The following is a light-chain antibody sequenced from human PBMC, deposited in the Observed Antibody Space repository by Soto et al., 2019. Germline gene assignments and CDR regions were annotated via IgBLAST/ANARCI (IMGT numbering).Light chain of an antibody. CDR1: SSDLGGYNY. CDR3: SSYSSISTSVV. CDR2: DVS. V-gene: IGLV2-14*03. J-gene: IGLJ2*01. Sequence: QSVLTQPASMSGSPGQSITLSCTGTSSDLGGYNYVSWYQHHPGKAPKLLVYDVSSRPSGVSNRFSGSKSGSTASLTISGLQAEDEADYYCSSYSSISTSVVFGGGTQLTVL.